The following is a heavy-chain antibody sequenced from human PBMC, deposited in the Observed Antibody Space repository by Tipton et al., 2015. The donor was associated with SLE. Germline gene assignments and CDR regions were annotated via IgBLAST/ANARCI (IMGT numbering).Heavy chain of an antibody. CDR2: IYYSGST. CDR3: ARGREDYGDAFDY. D-gene: IGHD4-17*01. J-gene: IGHJ4*02. V-gene: IGHV4-59*12. CDR1: GGSISSYY. Sequence: LRLSCTVSGGSISSYYWSWIRQPPGKGLEWIGSIYYSGSTYYNPSLKSRVTISVDTSKNQFSLKLSSVTAADTAVYYCARGREDYGDAFDYWGQGTLVTVSS.